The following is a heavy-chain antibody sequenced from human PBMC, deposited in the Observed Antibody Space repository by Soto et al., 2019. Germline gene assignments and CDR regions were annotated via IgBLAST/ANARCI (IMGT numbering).Heavy chain of an antibody. CDR1: GFTFSSYS. CDR2: ISSSSSTI. V-gene: IGHV3-48*04. J-gene: IGHJ4*02. Sequence: GGSLRLSCAASGFTFSSYSMNWVRQAPGKGLEWVSYISSSSSTIYYADSVKGRFTISRDNAKNSLYLQMNSLRAEDTAVYYCARDRTLGTGDYWGQGTLVTVSS. D-gene: IGHD7-27*01. CDR3: ARDRTLGTGDY.